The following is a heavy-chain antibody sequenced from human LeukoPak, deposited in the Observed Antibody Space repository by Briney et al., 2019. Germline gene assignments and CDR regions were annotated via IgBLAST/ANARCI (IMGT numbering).Heavy chain of an antibody. CDR1: GGSISGYY. V-gene: IGHV4-31*03. J-gene: IGHJ5*02. Sequence: PSETLSLTCTVSGGSISGYYWSWIRQHPGKGLEWIGYIYYSGSTYYNPSLKSRVTISVDTSKNQFSLKLSSVTAADTAVYYCARERGYSSGWYNWFDPWGQGTLVTVSS. CDR2: IYYSGST. D-gene: IGHD6-19*01. CDR3: ARERGYSSGWYNWFDP.